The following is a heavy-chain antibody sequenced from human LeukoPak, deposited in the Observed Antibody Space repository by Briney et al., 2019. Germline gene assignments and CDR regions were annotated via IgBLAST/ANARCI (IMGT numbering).Heavy chain of an antibody. CDR1: GFTVSSNY. CDR3: AKDRRVAAAVSAFDY. J-gene: IGHJ4*02. V-gene: IGHV3-23*01. Sequence: GGSLRLSCAASGFTVSSNYMSWVRQASGKGLEWDSAISGSGGNTYYADSVKGRFTISRDNSKNTLYLQMNSLRAEDTAVYYCAKDRRVAAAVSAFDYWGQGTLVTVSS. CDR2: ISGSGGNT. D-gene: IGHD6-13*01.